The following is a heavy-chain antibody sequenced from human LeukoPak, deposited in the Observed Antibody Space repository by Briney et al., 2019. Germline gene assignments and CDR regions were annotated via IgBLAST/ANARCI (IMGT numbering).Heavy chain of an antibody. D-gene: IGHD2-15*01. Sequence: GGSLRLSCVASGFSFSRFGMNWVRQAPGKALEWVSHISSTSGDVYYADSVKGRFTISRNNAKNSLYLQMNSLRVEDTAIYYCAQKGGTDHWGQGTLVTVPS. J-gene: IGHJ4*02. CDR2: ISSTSGDV. CDR3: AQKGGTDH. CDR1: GFSFSRFG. V-gene: IGHV3-48*01.